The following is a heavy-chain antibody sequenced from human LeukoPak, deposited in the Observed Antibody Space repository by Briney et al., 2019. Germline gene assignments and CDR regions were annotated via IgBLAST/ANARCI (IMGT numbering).Heavy chain of an antibody. V-gene: IGHV1-69*13. J-gene: IGHJ6*02. Sequence: GASVKVSSKASGGTFSSYAISWVRQAPGQGLEWMGGIIPIFGTANYAQKFQGRVTITADESTSTAYMELSSLRSEDTAVYYCARDETMEQWPYGMDVWGQGTTVTVSS. CDR1: GGTFSSYA. CDR3: ARDETMEQWPYGMDV. CDR2: IIPIFGTA. D-gene: IGHD6-19*01.